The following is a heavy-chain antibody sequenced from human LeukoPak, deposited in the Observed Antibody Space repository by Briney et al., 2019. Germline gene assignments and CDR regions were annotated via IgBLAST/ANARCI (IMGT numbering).Heavy chain of an antibody. CDR1: GFTFSSYA. D-gene: IGHD3-3*01. Sequence: GGSLRLSCAASGFTFSSYAMSWVRQAPGKGLEWVSAISGSGGSTYYADSVKSRFTISRDNSKNTLYLQMNSLRAAATAVYYCAKAPNCDFWVGNDPSDPGGRGTL. J-gene: IGHJ5*02. CDR2: ISGSGGST. V-gene: IGHV3-23*01. CDR3: AKAPNCDFWVGNDPSDP.